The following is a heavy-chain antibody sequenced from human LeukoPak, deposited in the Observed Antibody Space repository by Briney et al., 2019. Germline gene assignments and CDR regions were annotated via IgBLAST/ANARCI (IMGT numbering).Heavy chain of an antibody. J-gene: IGHJ4*02. CDR1: GYTFTGYY. D-gene: IGHD1-7*01. CDR2: INPNSGGT. Sequence: GASVKVSCKASGYTFTGYYMHWVRQAPGQGLEWMGWINPNSGGTNYAQKFQGRVTMTRDTSTSTVYMELSSLRSEDTAVYYCARGRNWNYLIDYWGQGTLVTVSS. V-gene: IGHV1-2*02. CDR3: ARGRNWNYLIDY.